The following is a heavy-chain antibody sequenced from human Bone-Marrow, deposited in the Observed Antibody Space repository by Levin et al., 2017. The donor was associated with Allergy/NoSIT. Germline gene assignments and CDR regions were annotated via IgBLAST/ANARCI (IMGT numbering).Heavy chain of an antibody. CDR1: GFTFNTYA. V-gene: IGHV3-23*01. D-gene: IGHD2-8*01. Sequence: GESLKISCAASGFTFNTYAVNWVRQAPGKGLQWVSSIRGSDNHIEYADSVKGRFTISRDNSKNTLYLQMNSLRGDDTAVYYCARCMVYTTGWCNWFDPWGPGTLVTVSS. CDR3: ARCMVYTTGWCNWFDP. J-gene: IGHJ5*02. CDR2: IRGSDNHI.